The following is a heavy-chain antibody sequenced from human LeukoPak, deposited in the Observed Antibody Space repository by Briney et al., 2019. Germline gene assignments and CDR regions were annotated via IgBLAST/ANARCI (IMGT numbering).Heavy chain of an antibody. CDR3: ARDHDILGWFDP. D-gene: IGHD3-9*01. Sequence: GGCLRLSCAASGFTFSSFAMSWVRQAPGKGLEWVSAISGTGGDTYYADSVKGRFTTSRDNSKNTLYLQMNSLRAEDTAVYYCARDHDILGWFDPWGQGTLVAVSS. V-gene: IGHV3-23*01. CDR2: ISGTGGDT. J-gene: IGHJ5*02. CDR1: GFTFSSFA.